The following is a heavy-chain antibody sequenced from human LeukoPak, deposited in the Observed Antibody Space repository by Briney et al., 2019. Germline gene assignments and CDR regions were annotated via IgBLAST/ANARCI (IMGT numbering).Heavy chain of an antibody. CDR3: ATWSSLLLWFGELLFSQQ. J-gene: IGHJ4*02. V-gene: IGHV1-18*01. Sequence: ASVKVSCKASGYTFTSYGISWVRQAPGQGLEWMEWISAYNGNTNYAQKFQGRVTMTRDTSISTAYMELSRLRSDDTAVYYCATWSSLLLWFGELLFSQQWGQGTLVTVSS. CDR2: ISAYNGNT. CDR1: GYTFTSYG. D-gene: IGHD3-10*01.